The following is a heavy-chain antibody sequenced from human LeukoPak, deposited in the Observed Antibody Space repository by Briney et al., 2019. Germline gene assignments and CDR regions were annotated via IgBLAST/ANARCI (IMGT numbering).Heavy chain of an antibody. D-gene: IGHD3-10*01. CDR3: ARLYGSGSYWIYFDY. V-gene: IGHV3-21*01. J-gene: IGHJ4*02. CDR1: GFTFSSYS. Sequence: GSLRLSCAASGFTFSSYSMNWVRQAPGKGLEWVSSISSSSSYIYYADSVKGRFTISRDNAKNSLYLQMNSLRAEDTAVYYCARLYGSGSYWIYFDYWGQGTLVTVSS. CDR2: ISSSSSYI.